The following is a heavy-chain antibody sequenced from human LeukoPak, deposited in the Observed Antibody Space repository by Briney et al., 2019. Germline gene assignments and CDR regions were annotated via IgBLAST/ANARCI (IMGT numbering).Heavy chain of an antibody. J-gene: IGHJ4*02. CDR2: IKQDGSEK. V-gene: IGHV3-7*01. D-gene: IGHD1-26*01. CDR3: ARDGTPFDS. CDR1: GITFTTID. Sequence: GGSLRLSCAVSGITFTTIDVSWVRLAPGKGLEWVANIKQDGSEKYYVDSVRGRFTISRDNAKNSVYLQMSSLRAEDTAVYYCARDGTPFDSWGQGTLVTVSS.